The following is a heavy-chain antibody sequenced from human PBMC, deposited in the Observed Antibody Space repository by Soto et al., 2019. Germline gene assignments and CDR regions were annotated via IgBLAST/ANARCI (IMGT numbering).Heavy chain of an antibody. Sequence: GASVKVSCKASGYTFTSYYMHWVRQAPGQGLEWMGIINPSGGSTSYAQKFQGRVTMTRDTSTSTVYMELSSLRSEDTAVYYCAREYGGAMAARGLAAAGDYWGQGPLVTVSS. CDR3: AREYGGAMAARGLAAAGDY. D-gene: IGHD6-13*01. CDR2: INPSGGST. J-gene: IGHJ4*02. CDR1: GYTFTSYY. V-gene: IGHV1-46*01.